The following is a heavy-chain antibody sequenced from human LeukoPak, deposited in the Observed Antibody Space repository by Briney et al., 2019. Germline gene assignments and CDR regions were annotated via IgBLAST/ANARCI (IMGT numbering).Heavy chain of an antibody. CDR3: ARERRDGSYGFDY. CDR2: IYISGTT. V-gene: IGHV4-4*07. Sequence: SETLSLTCTVSGASFSEYYWNWIRQPAGKGLEWVGRIYISGTTNYNPSLNSRVTMSLDTSKNRFSLKLSSVTAADTAVYYCARERRDGSYGFDYWGQGTLLTVSS. J-gene: IGHJ4*02. D-gene: IGHD3-16*01. CDR1: GASFSEYY.